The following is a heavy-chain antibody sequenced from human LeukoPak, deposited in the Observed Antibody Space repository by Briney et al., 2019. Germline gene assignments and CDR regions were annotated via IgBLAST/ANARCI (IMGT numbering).Heavy chain of an antibody. CDR3: AKDFDYGGNSGDAYDI. V-gene: IGHV3-20*04. J-gene: IGHJ3*02. D-gene: IGHD4-23*01. CDR1: GFTFDDYG. CDR2: INWNGGST. Sequence: PGGSLRLSCAASGFTFDDYGMSWVRQAPGKGLEWVSGINWNGGSTGYADSVKGRFTISRDNAKNSLYLQMNSLRAEDTAIYYCAKDFDYGGNSGDAYDIWGQGTVVAVSS.